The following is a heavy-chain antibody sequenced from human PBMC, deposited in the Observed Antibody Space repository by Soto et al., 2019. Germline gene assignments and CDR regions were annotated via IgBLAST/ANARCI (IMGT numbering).Heavy chain of an antibody. D-gene: IGHD2-15*01. CDR1: GGSISSSSYY. CDR2: IYYSGST. V-gene: IGHV4-39*01. CDR3: ARHNRCSGGSCYAEHLYYFDY. Sequence: SETLSLTCTVSGGSISSSSYYWGWIRQPPGKGLEWIGSIYYSGSTYYNPSLKSRVTISVDTSKNQFSLKLSSVTAADTAVYYCARHNRCSGGSCYAEHLYYFDYWGQGTLDTVSS. J-gene: IGHJ4*02.